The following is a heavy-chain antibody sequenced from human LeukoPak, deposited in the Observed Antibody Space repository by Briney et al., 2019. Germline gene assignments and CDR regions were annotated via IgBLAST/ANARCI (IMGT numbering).Heavy chain of an antibody. Sequence: SCKASGGTFSSYGMHWVRQAPGKGLEWVAVISYDGSNKYYADSVKGRFTISRDNSKSTLYLQMNSLRAEDTAVYYCLYHDSGVTSPLESYWGQGILVTVST. J-gene: IGHJ4*02. CDR2: ISYDGSNK. CDR1: GGTFSSYG. V-gene: IGHV3-33*05. CDR3: LYHDSGVTSPLESY. D-gene: IGHD3-22*01.